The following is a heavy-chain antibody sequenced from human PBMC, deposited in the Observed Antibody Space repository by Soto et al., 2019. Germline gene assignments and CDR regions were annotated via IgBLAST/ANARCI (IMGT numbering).Heavy chain of an antibody. Sequence: EVQLLESGGGLVQPGGSLRLSCAASGFTLSSYAMGWVRQAPGKVLEWVSAISANGAGTYYADSVKGRFTISRDNSKNTLYLQMRALGAEDTAVYFCAKDRCAPSTCFFDYWGQGTLVTVSS. CDR1: GFTLSSYA. V-gene: IGHV3-23*01. J-gene: IGHJ4*02. CDR3: AKDRCAPSTCFFDY. CDR2: ISANGAGT. D-gene: IGHD2-21*01.